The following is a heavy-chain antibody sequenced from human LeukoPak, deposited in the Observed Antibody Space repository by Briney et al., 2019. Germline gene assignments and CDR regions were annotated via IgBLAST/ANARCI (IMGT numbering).Heavy chain of an antibody. CDR2: ISGSGGST. Sequence: PGGSLRLSCAASGFTFSSYAMSWVRQAPGKGLEWVSAISGSGGSTYYADSVKGQFTISRDNSKNTLYLQMNSLRAEDTAVYYCAKDESYYYDSSGYYNNWFDPWGQGTLVTVSS. V-gene: IGHV3-23*01. CDR1: GFTFSSYA. J-gene: IGHJ5*02. D-gene: IGHD3-22*01. CDR3: AKDESYYYDSSGYYNNWFDP.